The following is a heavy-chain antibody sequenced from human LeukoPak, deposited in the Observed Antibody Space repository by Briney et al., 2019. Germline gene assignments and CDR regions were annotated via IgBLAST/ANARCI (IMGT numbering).Heavy chain of an antibody. CDR1: GFTVSSNY. CDR3: ARDSRGDYYYYGMDV. D-gene: IGHD1-26*01. J-gene: IGHJ6*02. V-gene: IGHV3-66*01. Sequence: GGSLRLSCAASGFTVSSNYMSWVRQAPGKGLEWVSVIYSGGSTYYADSVKGRFTISRDNSKNTLYLQMNSLRAEDTAVYYCARDSRGDYYYYGMDVWGQGTTVTVSS. CDR2: IYSGGST.